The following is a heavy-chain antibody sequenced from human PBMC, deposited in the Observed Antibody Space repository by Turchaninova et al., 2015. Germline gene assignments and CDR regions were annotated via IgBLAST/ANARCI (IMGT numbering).Heavy chain of an antibody. J-gene: IGHJ4*02. CDR3: ARGRGYSYGFFDY. Sequence: QVQLQQWGAGLVKPSETLSLTCAVYGGSFSGYYWGWIRQPPGKGLEWSGEINHSGSTNYNPSLKSRVTISVDTSKNQFSLKLSSVTAADTAVYYCARGRGYSYGFFDYWGQGTLVTVSS. D-gene: IGHD5-18*01. CDR2: INHSGST. CDR1: GGSFSGYY. V-gene: IGHV4-34*01.